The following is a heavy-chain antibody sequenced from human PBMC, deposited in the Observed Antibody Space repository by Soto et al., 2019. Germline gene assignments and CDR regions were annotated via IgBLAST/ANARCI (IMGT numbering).Heavy chain of an antibody. CDR2: ISWNSGNI. CDR3: VRSKGGYSYGTPFDY. Sequence: PGGSLRLSWAASGFTFDDYAMHWVRQVLGKGLEWVSSISWNSGNIGYADSVKGRFTTSRDNAKNSLYLQMNSLRPEDTALYYCVRSKGGYSYGTPFDYWGQGTLVTVSS. CDR1: GFTFDDYA. V-gene: IGHV3-9*01. J-gene: IGHJ4*02. D-gene: IGHD5-18*01.